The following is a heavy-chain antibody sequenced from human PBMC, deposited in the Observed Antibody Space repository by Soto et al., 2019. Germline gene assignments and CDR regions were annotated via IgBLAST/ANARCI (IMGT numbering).Heavy chain of an antibody. V-gene: IGHV3-23*01. Sequence: GGSLRLSCAASGFTFRNYAMSWVRQAPGKGLEWVSGINDRGDETFYADSVKGRLTISRDNSKNTLYLQLSNLRAEDTAIYYCAKGRCASCYFADYWGQGSLVTVSS. J-gene: IGHJ4*02. CDR3: AKGRCASCYFADY. CDR1: GFTFRNYA. CDR2: INDRGDET. D-gene: IGHD2-21*01.